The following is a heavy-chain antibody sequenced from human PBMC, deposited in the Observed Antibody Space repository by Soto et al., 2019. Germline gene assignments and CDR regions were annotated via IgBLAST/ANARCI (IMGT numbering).Heavy chain of an antibody. Sequence: QVQLVQSGAEVKKPGASVKVSCKASGYTFTSYAMHWVRQAPGKRLEWMGWINAGNGNTKYSQKFQGRVTITRDTSASTAYMEQSSLRSEETAVYYCARSNRQISAAGYSDGGGQGSLVTVSS. CDR3: ARSNRQISAAGYSDG. CDR2: INAGNGNT. CDR1: GYTFTSYA. J-gene: IGHJ4*02. D-gene: IGHD6-13*01. V-gene: IGHV1-3*01.